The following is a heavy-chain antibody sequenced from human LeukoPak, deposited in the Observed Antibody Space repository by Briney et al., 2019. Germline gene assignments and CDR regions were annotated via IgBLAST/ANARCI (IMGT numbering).Heavy chain of an antibody. D-gene: IGHD1-14*01. J-gene: IGHJ6*02. CDR2: ITSSSNGI. Sequence: GGSLRLSCAASGMTLSRYSMNWVRQAPGKGLEWVSYITSSSNGIYYADSVKGRFTISRDNDKNSLYLQMNSLGDEDTAVYYCARIGSYYYYGMDVWGQGTTVTVSS. CDR3: ARIGSYYYYGMDV. CDR1: GMTLSRYS. V-gene: IGHV3-48*02.